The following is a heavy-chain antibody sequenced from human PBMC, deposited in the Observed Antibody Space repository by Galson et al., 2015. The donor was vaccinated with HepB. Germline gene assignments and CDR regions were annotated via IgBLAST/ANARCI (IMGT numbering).Heavy chain of an antibody. Sequence: SLRLSCAASGFTVSSNYMNWVRQAPGEGLEWIAAISGSGGWTYYADSAKDRFTISRDSSKSTLFLQVNSLGAEDTAIYYCAKGSGETWYYFDTWGQGTLVTVSS. V-gene: IGHV3-23*01. J-gene: IGHJ4*02. CDR3: AKGSGETWYYFDT. D-gene: IGHD2-15*01. CDR1: GFTVSSNY. CDR2: ISGSGGWT.